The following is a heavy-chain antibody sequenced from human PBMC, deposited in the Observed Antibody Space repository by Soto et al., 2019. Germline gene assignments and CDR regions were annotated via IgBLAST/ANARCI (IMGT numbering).Heavy chain of an antibody. CDR1: GYTFTSYD. J-gene: IGHJ6*02. D-gene: IGHD6-6*01. V-gene: IGHV1-8*01. CDR2: MNPNSGNT. Sequence: WASVKVSCKASGYTFTSYDINWVRQATGQGLEWMGWMNPNSGNTGYAQKFQGRVTMTRNTSISTAYMELSSLRSEDTAVYYCARGRYSSSLGLNYYGMDVWGQGTTVTVSS. CDR3: ARGRYSSSLGLNYYGMDV.